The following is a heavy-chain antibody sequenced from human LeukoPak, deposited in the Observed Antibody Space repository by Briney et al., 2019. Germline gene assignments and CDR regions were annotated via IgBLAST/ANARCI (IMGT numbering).Heavy chain of an antibody. V-gene: IGHV3-30*04. CDR2: TSGDGTTQ. CDR1: GFASSRYT. Sequence: GGSLRLSCAASGFASSRYTLHWVRQPPGKGLEWVTLTSGDGTTQSYADFVKGRFTISRDNSRNTLYLQMNSLRAEDTAVYYCARGSVGTPPPFDFWGQGALVTVSS. D-gene: IGHD1-1*01. J-gene: IGHJ4*02. CDR3: ARGSVGTPPPFDF.